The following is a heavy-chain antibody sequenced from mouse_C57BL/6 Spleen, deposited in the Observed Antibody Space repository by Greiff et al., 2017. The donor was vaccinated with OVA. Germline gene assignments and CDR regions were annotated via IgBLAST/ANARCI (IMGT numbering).Heavy chain of an antibody. D-gene: IGHD2-5*01. V-gene: IGHV1-80*01. CDR3: ARGGYSNYLAWFAY. Sequence: VHLVESGAELVKPGASVKISCKASGYAFSSYWMNWVKQRPGKGLEWIGQIYPGDGDTNYNGKFKGKATLTADKSSSTAYMQLSSLTSEDSAVYFCARGGYSNYLAWFAYWGQGTLVTVSA. J-gene: IGHJ3*01. CDR1: GYAFSSYW. CDR2: IYPGDGDT.